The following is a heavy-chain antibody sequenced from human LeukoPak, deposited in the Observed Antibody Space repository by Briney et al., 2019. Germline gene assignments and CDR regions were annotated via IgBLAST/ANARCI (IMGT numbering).Heavy chain of an antibody. CDR2: ISSNGGST. D-gene: IGHD5-12*01. Sequence: GGSLRLSCAASGFTFSSYAMHWVRQAPGKGLEYVSAISSNGGSTYYASSVKGRFTISRDDSKNTLYLQMGSLRAEDMAVYYCARSGGATITFDYWGQGTLVTVSS. V-gene: IGHV3-64*01. J-gene: IGHJ4*02. CDR1: GFTFSSYA. CDR3: ARSGGATITFDY.